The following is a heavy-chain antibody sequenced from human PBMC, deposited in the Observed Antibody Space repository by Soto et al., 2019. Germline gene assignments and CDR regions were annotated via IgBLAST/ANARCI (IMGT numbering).Heavy chain of an antibody. Sequence: GESLKISCXGSGYSFTSYWIGWVRQMPGKGLEWMGIIYPGDSDTRYSPSFQGQVTISADKSISTAYLQWSSLKASDTAMYYCPRLTGGTRRWLPDYFDYWGQGTLVTVSS. CDR2: IYPGDSDT. J-gene: IGHJ4*02. CDR3: PRLTGGTRRWLPDYFDY. CDR1: GYSFTSYW. V-gene: IGHV5-51*01. D-gene: IGHD5-12*01.